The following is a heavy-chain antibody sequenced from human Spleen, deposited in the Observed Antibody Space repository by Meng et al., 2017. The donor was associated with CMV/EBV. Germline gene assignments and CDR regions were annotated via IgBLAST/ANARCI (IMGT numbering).Heavy chain of an antibody. CDR3: VTDFHSGY. CDR2: IKEDGSEE. J-gene: IGHJ4*02. CDR1: GFTFNSYG. V-gene: IGHV3-7*01. Sequence: GESLKISCAASGFTFNSYGMYWVRQAPGKGLEWVANIKEDGSEEYYLDSVKGRFTVSRDNAKNSLYLQMNSLRADDTALYYCVTDFHSGYWGQGTLVTVSS. D-gene: IGHD3-10*01.